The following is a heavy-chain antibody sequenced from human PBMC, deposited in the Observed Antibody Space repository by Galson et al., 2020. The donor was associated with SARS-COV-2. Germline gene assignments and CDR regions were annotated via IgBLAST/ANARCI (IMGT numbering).Heavy chain of an antibody. Sequence: GESLKISCAASGFTFSSYAMSWVRQAPGKGLEWVSAISGSGGSTYYADSVKGRFTISRDNSKNTLYLQMNSLRAEDTAVYYCAYRMSGYSGYGWGQGTLVTVSS. V-gene: IGHV3-23*01. D-gene: IGHD5-12*01. CDR1: GFTFSSYA. J-gene: IGHJ4*02. CDR2: ISGSGGST. CDR3: AYRMSGYSGYG.